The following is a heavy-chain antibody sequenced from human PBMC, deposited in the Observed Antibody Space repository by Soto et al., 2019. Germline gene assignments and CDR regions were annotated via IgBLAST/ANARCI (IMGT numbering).Heavy chain of an antibody. V-gene: IGHV1-3*01. CDR3: ARSDMTVAAAFNI. J-gene: IGHJ3*02. CDR1: GYTITNYA. D-gene: IGHD6-19*01. CDR2: INAGNGNT. Sequence: QAQLVQSGAEVKKPGASVKVSCKASGYTITNYAIHWVRQAPGQGLEWMGWINAGNGNTKYSQNFQGRVTITRDTSARTDYLELSSLRSEDTAVYFCARSDMTVAAAFNIWGQGTKVTVSS.